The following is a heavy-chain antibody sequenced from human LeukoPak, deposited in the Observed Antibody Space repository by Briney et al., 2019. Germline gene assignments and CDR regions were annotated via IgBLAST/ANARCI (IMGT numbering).Heavy chain of an antibody. CDR1: GYTFTSYA. J-gene: IGHJ4*02. CDR2: INAGNGNT. D-gene: IGHD6-13*01. CDR3: ARDLDPIAAAGTALY. V-gene: IGHV1-3*01. Sequence: ASVKVSCKASGYTFTSYAMHWVRQAPGQRLEWMGWINAGNGNTKYSQKFQGRVTITRDTSASTAYMELSSLRSEDTAVYYCARDLDPIAAAGTALYWGQGILVTVSS.